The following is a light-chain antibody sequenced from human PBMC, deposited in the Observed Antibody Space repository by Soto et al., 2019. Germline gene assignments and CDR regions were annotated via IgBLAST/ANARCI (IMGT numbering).Light chain of an antibody. CDR2: DAS. J-gene: IGKJ1*01. V-gene: IGKV3-11*01. CDR1: QSVSRY. Sequence: EIVLTQSPGTLSLSPGERATLSCRASQSVSRYLAWYQQKPGQAPRLLIYDASNRATGTPARFSGSGSGTDFTLTISSLEPEDFAVYYCQQYGSSPWTFGQGTKVDIK. CDR3: QQYGSSPWT.